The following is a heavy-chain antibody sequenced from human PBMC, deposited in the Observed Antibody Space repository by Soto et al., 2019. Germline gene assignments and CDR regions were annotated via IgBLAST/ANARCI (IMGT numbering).Heavy chain of an antibody. Sequence: EVQLVESGGGLVQPGGSLRLSCAASGFTFSSYSLNWVRQAPGKWLEWVSYISPSSSTIYYADSVKGRFNISRDNAKNSLYLQMNRLRAEDTAVYYCASGSYYYDSSGLSYWGQGPLVTVSS. CDR1: GFTFSSYS. V-gene: IGHV3-48*01. D-gene: IGHD3-22*01. CDR2: ISPSSSTI. CDR3: ASGSYYYDSSGLSY. J-gene: IGHJ4*02.